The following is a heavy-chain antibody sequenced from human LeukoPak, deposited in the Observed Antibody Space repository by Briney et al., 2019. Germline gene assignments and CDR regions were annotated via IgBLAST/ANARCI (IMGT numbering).Heavy chain of an antibody. CDR2: INTDGSST. J-gene: IGHJ4*02. CDR3: ARKPRSGSFDY. D-gene: IGHD6-19*01. Sequence: GGSLRLSCAASGFTFSSYWMHWVRQAPGKGLVWVSRINTDGSSTSYADSVKGRFTISRDNAKNSLYLQMNSLRAEDTALYYCARKPRSGSFDYWGQGTLVTVSS. V-gene: IGHV3-74*01. CDR1: GFTFSSYW.